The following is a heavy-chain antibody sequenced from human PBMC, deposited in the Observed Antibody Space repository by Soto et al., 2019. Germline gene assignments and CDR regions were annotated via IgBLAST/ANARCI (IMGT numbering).Heavy chain of an antibody. D-gene: IGHD1-26*01. J-gene: IGHJ6*02. CDR2: IDPGDSST. V-gene: IGHV5-10-1*01. CDR1: GYSFTTYW. Sequence: GESLKISCQGSGYSFTTYWISWVRQMPGKGLEWMGKIDPGDSSTNYSPSFRGHITISVDRSINTAQLQFSSLKAADTAVYYCARLEKWYYNYYGLDVWGQGTMVTVSS. CDR3: ARLEKWYYNYYGLDV.